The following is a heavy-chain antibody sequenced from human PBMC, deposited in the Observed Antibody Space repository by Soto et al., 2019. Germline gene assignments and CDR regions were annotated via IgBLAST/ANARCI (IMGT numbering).Heavy chain of an antibody. V-gene: IGHV1-18*01. CDR1: GYTFTSFG. CDR2: ISAYSGDT. J-gene: IGHJ6*02. CDR3: ARPVDYYYYDMDV. Sequence: ASVKVSCKASGYTFTSFGINWVRQAPGQGLEWMGWISAYSGDTNYAQKLQGRVTMTTDTSTTTAYMELRSLRSDDTAVYYCARPVDYYYYDMDVWGQGTTVTVSS.